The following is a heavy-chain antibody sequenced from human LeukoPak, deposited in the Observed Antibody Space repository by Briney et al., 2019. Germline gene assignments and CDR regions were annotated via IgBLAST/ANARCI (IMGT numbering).Heavy chain of an antibody. D-gene: IGHD4-23*01. CDR3: ARVEGDGGNSDY. J-gene: IGHJ4*02. Sequence: GGSLRLSCAASGFTFSSYEMNWVRQAPGKGLEWVSYISSSGSTIYYADSVKGRFTISRDNAKNSLYLQMNSLRAEDTAVYYCARVEGDGGNSDYWGQGTLVTVSS. V-gene: IGHV3-48*03. CDR2: ISSSGSTI. CDR1: GFTFSSYE.